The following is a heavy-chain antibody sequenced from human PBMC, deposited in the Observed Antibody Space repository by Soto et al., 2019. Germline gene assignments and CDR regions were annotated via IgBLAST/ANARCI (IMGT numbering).Heavy chain of an antibody. CDR1: GGSISSYY. D-gene: IGHD3-10*01. Sequence: SETLSLTCTVSGGSISSYYWSWIRQPPGKGLEWIGYIYNSRSTNYNPSLKSRVTISVDTSKNQFSLKLTSVTAADTAVYFCARDAGTRGWFDPWGQGTPVTVSS. V-gene: IGHV4-59*01. CDR2: IYNSRST. CDR3: ARDAGTRGWFDP. J-gene: IGHJ5*02.